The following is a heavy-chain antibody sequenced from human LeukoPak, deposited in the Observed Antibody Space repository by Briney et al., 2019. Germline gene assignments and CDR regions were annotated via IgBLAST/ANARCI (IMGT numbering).Heavy chain of an antibody. CDR3: ARGDCSSTSCYPYNWFDP. D-gene: IGHD2-2*01. V-gene: IGHV5-51*01. Sequence: TGESPKISCKGSGYSFTSYWIGWVRQMPGKGLEWMGIIYPGDSDTRYSPSFQGQVTISADKSISTAYLQWSSLKASDTAMYYCARGDCSSTSCYPYNWFDPWGQGTLVTVSS. CDR2: IYPGDSDT. CDR1: GYSFTSYW. J-gene: IGHJ5*02.